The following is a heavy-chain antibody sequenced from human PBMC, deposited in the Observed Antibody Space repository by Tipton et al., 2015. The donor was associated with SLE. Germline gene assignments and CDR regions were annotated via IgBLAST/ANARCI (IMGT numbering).Heavy chain of an antibody. CDR2: IGSTGTTI. CDR3: AKAQGVIVPNDAFDF. Sequence: GSLRLSCAASGFTFSNYEMNWVRHAPGKGLEWISYIGSTGTTIYYADSVKDRFTISRDNNKNSMYLQMESLRAEDTAVYYCAKAQGVIVPNDAFDFGGQGTMVTVSS. J-gene: IGHJ3*01. D-gene: IGHD2/OR15-2a*01. V-gene: IGHV3-48*03. CDR1: GFTFSNYE.